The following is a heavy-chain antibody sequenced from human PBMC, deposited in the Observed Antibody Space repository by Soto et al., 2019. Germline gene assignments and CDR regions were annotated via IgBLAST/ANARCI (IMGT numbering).Heavy chain of an antibody. CDR2: INPNSGGT. CDR3: ARERRIVATIGGFDH. V-gene: IGHV1-2*04. J-gene: IGHJ4*02. Sequence: QVQLVQSGAEVKKPGASVKVSCKASGYTFTGYYMHWVRQAPGQGLEWMGWINPNSGGTNYAQKFQGWVTMTRDTSISTAYRERSRLRSDDTAVYYCARERRIVATIGGFDHWGQGTLVTVSS. CDR1: GYTFTGYY. D-gene: IGHD5-12*01.